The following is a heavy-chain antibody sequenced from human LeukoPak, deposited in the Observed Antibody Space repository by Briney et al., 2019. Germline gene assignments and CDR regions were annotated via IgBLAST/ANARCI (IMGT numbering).Heavy chain of an antibody. CDR2: VSGADGTT. J-gene: IGHJ4*02. CDR3: AKDRDIVVVPAAIPRGDY. Sequence: GGSLRLSCAASGFTFSAYGMSWVRQSPRKGLEWVSGVSGADGTTYYADSVKGRFTISRDNSKNTLYLQMNSLRAEDTAVYYCAKDRDIVVVPAAIPRGDYWGQGTLVTVSS. D-gene: IGHD2-2*02. V-gene: IGHV3-23*01. CDR1: GFTFSAYG.